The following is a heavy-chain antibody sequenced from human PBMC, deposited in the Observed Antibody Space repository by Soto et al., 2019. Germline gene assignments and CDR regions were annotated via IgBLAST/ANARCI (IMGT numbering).Heavy chain of an antibody. CDR3: EAEMTFGKLSVV. CDR1: GDTDTNYV. V-gene: IGHV1-69*01. J-gene: IGHJ6*02. CDR2: IFPKFVTT. Sequence: QVQLVQSGAEVKKPGSSVKVSCKASGDTDTNYVISWVRQAPGQGLEWMGGIFPKFVTTYSAQKLQDRLTITADESPSTVYMQLSSLRLDDTAVYYCEAEMTFGKLSVVWGQGTTVTVSS. D-gene: IGHD3-16*02.